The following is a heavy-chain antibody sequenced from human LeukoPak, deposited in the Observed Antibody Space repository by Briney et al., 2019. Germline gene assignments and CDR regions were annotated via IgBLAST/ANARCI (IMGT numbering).Heavy chain of an antibody. V-gene: IGHV4-31*03. CDR3: ARIERSSYSLGFDY. CDR2: IYYSGTS. J-gene: IGHJ4*02. D-gene: IGHD6-6*01. CDR1: GGSISSGGYY. Sequence: SETLSLTCTASGGSISSGGYYWSWIRQHPGKGLEWIGHIYYSGTSFYNPSLTSRVTISVDTSKNQFSLKLTSVNDADTAVYYCARIERSSYSLGFDYWGQGTLVTVSS.